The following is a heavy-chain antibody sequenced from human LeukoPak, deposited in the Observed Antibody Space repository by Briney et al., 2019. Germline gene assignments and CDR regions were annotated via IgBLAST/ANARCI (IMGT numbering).Heavy chain of an antibody. Sequence: GGSLRLSCAGSGFNFRDHWMSWLRQAPEKGPEWVAHIKPDGSEKYHVDSVKGRFIISRDDARNSLSLQMNSLRAEDTAVYYCAGSFGDVKNFWGQGTLVTVSS. CDR3: AGSFGDVKNF. V-gene: IGHV3-7*01. J-gene: IGHJ4*01. D-gene: IGHD3-10*01. CDR1: GFNFRDHW. CDR2: IKPDGSEK.